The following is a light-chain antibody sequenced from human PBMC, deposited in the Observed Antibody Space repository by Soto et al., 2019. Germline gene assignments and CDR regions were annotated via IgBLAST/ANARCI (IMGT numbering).Light chain of an antibody. CDR2: GAS. J-gene: IGKJ1*01. CDR3: QQYGSSGT. V-gene: IGKV3-20*01. Sequence: EIVLTKSPGTLSLSPGERATLSCRASQSVSNTYLAWYQQKPGQAPSLLIYGASNRATGIPARFSGSGAGTDFTLTISRLEPEEFAGYYCQQYGSSGTLGQGTQGEI. CDR1: QSVSNTY.